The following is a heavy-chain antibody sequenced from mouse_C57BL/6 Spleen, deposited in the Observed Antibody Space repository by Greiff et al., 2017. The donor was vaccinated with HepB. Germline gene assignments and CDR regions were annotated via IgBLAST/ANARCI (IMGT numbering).Heavy chain of an antibody. Sequence: QVTLKVSGPGILQPSQTLSLTCSFSGFSLSTFGMGVGWIRQPSGKGLEWLAHIWWDDDKYYNPALKSRLTISKDTSKNQVFLKIANVDTADTATYYCARIVNYYGSSPYYFDYWGQGTTLTVSS. D-gene: IGHD1-1*01. V-gene: IGHV8-8*01. CDR1: GFSLSTFGMG. J-gene: IGHJ2*01. CDR2: IWWDDDK. CDR3: ARIVNYYGSSPYYFDY.